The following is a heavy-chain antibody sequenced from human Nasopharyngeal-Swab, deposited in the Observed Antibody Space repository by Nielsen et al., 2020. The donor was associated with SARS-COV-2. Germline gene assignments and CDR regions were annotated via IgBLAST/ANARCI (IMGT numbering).Heavy chain of an antibody. CDR2: ISTNGGGA. V-gene: IGHV1-46*01. D-gene: IGHD3-3*01. J-gene: IGHJ4*02. CDR1: GYTFISYY. CDR3: ARGIGYHEFWSGYIDY. Sequence: ASVKFSCKASGYTFISYYIHWVRQAPGDGLEWMGVISTNGGGAGYAQKFQGRVTMTSDASTSTVHMELSSLGSADTAVYYCARGIGYHEFWSGYIDYWGQGTRVTVSS.